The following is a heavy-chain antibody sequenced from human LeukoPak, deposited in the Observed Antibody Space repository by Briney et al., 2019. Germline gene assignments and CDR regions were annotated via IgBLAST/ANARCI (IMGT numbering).Heavy chain of an antibody. Sequence: ASVKVSCKTSDYTFTNYGISWVRQATGQGLEWMGWMNPNSGNTGYAQKFQGRVTMTRNASISTAYMELSSLRSEDTAVYYCARAGYYYDSSGYFVDYWGQGTLVTVSS. CDR3: ARAGYYYDSSGYFVDY. CDR1: DYTFTNYG. CDR2: MNPNSGNT. J-gene: IGHJ4*02. V-gene: IGHV1-8*02. D-gene: IGHD3-22*01.